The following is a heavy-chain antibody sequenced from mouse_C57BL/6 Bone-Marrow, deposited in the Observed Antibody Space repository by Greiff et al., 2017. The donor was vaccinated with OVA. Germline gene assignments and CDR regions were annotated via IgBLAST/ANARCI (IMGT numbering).Heavy chain of an antibody. Sequence: VQLQQPGAELVMPGASVKLSCKASGYTFTSYWMHWVKQRPGQGLEWIGEIDPSDSYTNYNQKFKGKSTLTVDKSSSTAYMQLSSLTSEDSAVYYWARGHYGSSWYFDVWGTGTTVTVSS. V-gene: IGHV1-69*01. CDR1: GYTFTSYW. CDR2: IDPSDSYT. CDR3: ARGHYGSSWYFDV. J-gene: IGHJ1*03. D-gene: IGHD1-1*01.